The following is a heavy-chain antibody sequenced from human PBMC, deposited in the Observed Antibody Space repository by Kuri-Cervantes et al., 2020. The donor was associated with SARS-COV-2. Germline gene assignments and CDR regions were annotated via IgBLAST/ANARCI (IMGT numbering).Heavy chain of an antibody. CDR2: NYYSVST. V-gene: IGHV4-39*01. Sequence: SETLSLTCPLASGSISSSSYYWGWIRQPPGKGLEWIGSNYYSVSTYYNPSLKSRVTIFVDTSKNQFSLKLSSVTAADTAVYYCARLDQYDFWSGYYFDYWGQGTMVTVSS. CDR3: ARLDQYDFWSGYYFDY. CDR1: SGSISSSSYY. J-gene: IGHJ4*02. D-gene: IGHD3-3*01.